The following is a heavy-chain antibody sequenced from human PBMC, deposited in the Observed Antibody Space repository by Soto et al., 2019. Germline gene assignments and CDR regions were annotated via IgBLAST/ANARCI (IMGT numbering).Heavy chain of an antibody. CDR2: INHSGST. J-gene: IGHJ4*02. V-gene: IGHV4-34*01. D-gene: IGHD5-12*01. Sequence: SETLSLTCAVYGGSFSGYYWSWIRQPPGKGLEWIGEINHSGSTNYNPSLKSRVTISVDTSKNQFSLKLSSVTAADTAVYYCARGGWMATITRAIDYWGQGTLVTVSS. CDR3: ARGGWMATITRAIDY. CDR1: GGSFSGYY.